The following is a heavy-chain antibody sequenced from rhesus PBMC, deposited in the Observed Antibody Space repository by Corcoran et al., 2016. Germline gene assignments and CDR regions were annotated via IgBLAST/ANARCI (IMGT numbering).Heavy chain of an antibody. CDR2: SDGKIERT. J-gene: IGHJ4*01. D-gene: IGHD5-30*01. CDR1: GAPMNMNW. CDR3: ARIGFNGYGALAF. Sequence: QIQLQESGPGLVRPSETLSLTCTVSGAPMNMNWWSWIRQSPGKGLEWIGESDGKIERTNSNPSLTGRVTISRGASKSQFFLTLTSLTAADTAVYWCARIGFNGYGALAFWGQGVLVTVSS. V-gene: IGHV4-80*01.